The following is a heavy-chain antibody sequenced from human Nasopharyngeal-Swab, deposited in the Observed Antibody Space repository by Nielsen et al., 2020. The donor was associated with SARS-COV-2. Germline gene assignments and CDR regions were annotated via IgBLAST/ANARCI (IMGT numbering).Heavy chain of an antibody. Sequence: GESLKISCAASGFTFSSYAMSWVRQAPGKGLEWVSVIYSGGSTYYADSVKGRFTISRHNSKNTLYLQMNSLRAEDTAVYYCARSAMVRGPGMDVWGQGTTVTVSS. V-gene: IGHV3-53*04. CDR2: IYSGGST. CDR3: ARSAMVRGPGMDV. CDR1: GFTFSSYA. J-gene: IGHJ6*02. D-gene: IGHD3-10*01.